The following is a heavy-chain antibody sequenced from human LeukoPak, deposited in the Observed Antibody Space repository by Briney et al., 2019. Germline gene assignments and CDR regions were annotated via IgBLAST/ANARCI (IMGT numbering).Heavy chain of an antibody. CDR3: AKGPTSGNYYDSSGYYPHFDY. D-gene: IGHD3-22*01. Sequence: GGSLRLSCAASGFTFSSYAMTWVRQAPGKGLEWVSAISGSGGGTYYADSVKGRFTISRDNSKNTLYLQMNSLRAEDTAVYYCAKGPTSGNYYDSSGYYPHFDYWGQGTLVTVSS. CDR1: GFTFSSYA. CDR2: ISGSGGGT. J-gene: IGHJ4*02. V-gene: IGHV3-23*01.